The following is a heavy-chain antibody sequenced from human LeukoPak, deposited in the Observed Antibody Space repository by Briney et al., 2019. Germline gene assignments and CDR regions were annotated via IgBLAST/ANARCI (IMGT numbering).Heavy chain of an antibody. CDR1: GGTFSNNA. J-gene: IGHJ6*03. V-gene: IGHV1-69*01. Sequence: GASMKVSCKASGGTFSNNAISWVRQAPGQGLEWMGGIIPIFGTADYPQKFQDRVTITADESTSTAYTELSSLRSEDTAVYYCATSGYRNSFGGNYYYYMDVWDNGTTVTVSS. CDR3: ATSGYRNSFGGNYYYYMDV. CDR2: IIPIFGTA. D-gene: IGHD4-11*01.